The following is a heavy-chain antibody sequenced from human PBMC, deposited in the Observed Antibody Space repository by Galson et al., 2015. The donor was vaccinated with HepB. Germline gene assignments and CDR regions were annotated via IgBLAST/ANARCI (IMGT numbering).Heavy chain of an antibody. CDR2: ARSKAYGGTT. CDR1: AFTFGDYA. D-gene: IGHD4-23*01. Sequence: SLRLSCAASAFTFGDYAMNWFRQAPGKGLEWVGFARSKAYGGTTEYAASVKGRFTISRDDSKSIAYLQMNSLKTEDTGVYYCTRDLDYGGNTFDYWGQGTLVTVSS. V-gene: IGHV3-49*03. J-gene: IGHJ4*02. CDR3: TRDLDYGGNTFDY.